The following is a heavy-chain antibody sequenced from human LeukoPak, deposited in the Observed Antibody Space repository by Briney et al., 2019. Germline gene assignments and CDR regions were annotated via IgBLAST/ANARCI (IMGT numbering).Heavy chain of an antibody. CDR1: GDSVSSNSVT. Sequence: SQTLSLTCAISGDSVSSNSVTWNWIRQSPSRGLEWLGRTYYRSKWYHDYAVSVRSRITISPDTSTNQFSLHLNSVTPEDTAVYYCARGVVAPGTVSFDYWGQGTLVTVSS. D-gene: IGHD6-13*01. V-gene: IGHV6-1*01. CDR2: TYYRSKWYH. CDR3: ARGVVAPGTVSFDY. J-gene: IGHJ4*02.